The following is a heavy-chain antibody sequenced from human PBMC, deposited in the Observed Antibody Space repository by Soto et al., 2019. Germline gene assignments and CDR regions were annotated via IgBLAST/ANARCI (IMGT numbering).Heavy chain of an antibody. CDR2: IYWNDDK. CDR3: AHTWGLPFDY. V-gene: IGHV2-5*01. CDR1: GFSLRTTGVG. D-gene: IGHD3-16*01. Sequence: QITLKESGPTLVKPTQTLTLTCTYSGFSLRTTGVGVGWIRQPPGKALEWLGIIYWNDDKRYSPSLKNRFTLTSDISKSQGVLTMTNMDPVDTATYYCAHTWGLPFDYWGQGTLVIVSS. J-gene: IGHJ4*02.